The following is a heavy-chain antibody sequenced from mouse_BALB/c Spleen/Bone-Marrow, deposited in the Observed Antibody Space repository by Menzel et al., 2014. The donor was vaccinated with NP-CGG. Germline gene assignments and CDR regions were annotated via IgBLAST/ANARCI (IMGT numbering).Heavy chain of an antibody. Sequence: EVQLVESGGGLVQPGGSRKLSCAASGFTFSSFGMHWVRQAPEKGLEWVAYISSGSRTVFYADIVKGRFTISRDNPKNTLFLQMTSLRSEDTAMYYCTRSRGNWDDFDYWGQGTTLTVSS. CDR3: TRSRGNWDDFDY. J-gene: IGHJ2*01. D-gene: IGHD3-3*01. V-gene: IGHV5-17*02. CDR1: GFTFSSFG. CDR2: ISSGSRTV.